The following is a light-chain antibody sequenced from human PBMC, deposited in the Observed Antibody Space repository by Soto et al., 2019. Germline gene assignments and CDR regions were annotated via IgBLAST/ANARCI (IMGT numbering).Light chain of an antibody. J-gene: IGKJ4*01. V-gene: IGKV3D-15*01. Sequence: EMVVTQSPATQSVSPGERVTLSCRTSQDCSSKLAWYQQKPGQPPSLLIYDASTRATGTPARFSGSGSGTEFTLAVSSLQSEDYALYFCQQYIRWPLTFGGGTKVEIK. CDR3: QQYIRWPLT. CDR2: DAS. CDR1: QDCSSK.